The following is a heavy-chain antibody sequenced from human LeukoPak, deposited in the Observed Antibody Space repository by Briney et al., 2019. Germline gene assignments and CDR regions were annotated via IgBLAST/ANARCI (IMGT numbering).Heavy chain of an antibody. CDR1: GFTFSSYS. Sequence: GGSLRLSCAASGFTFSSYSFNWVRQVPGKGLEWVSSITTTFYTYYTDSVKGRFTISRDNAKNSLYLQLNSLRAEDTAVYYCARDDCSDGTCLSKDAFDIWGQGTKVTVS. CDR3: ARDDCSDGTCLSKDAFDI. D-gene: IGHD2-15*01. V-gene: IGHV3-21*01. J-gene: IGHJ3*02. CDR2: ITTTFYT.